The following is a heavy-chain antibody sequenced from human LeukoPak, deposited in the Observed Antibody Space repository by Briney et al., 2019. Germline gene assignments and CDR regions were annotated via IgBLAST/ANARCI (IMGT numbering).Heavy chain of an antibody. V-gene: IGHV3-53*01. CDR2: IDSGGST. J-gene: IGHJ5*02. CDR1: GFTVSGNY. D-gene: IGHD3-9*01. Sequence: PGGSLRLSCVASGFTVSGNYMSWVRQGPGKGLEWVSVIDSGGSTYYADSVKGRFTISRDKSMNMLYLQMNSLRAEDTAVYYCARVPTYYDTWGQGSLVTVSS. CDR3: ARVPTYYDT.